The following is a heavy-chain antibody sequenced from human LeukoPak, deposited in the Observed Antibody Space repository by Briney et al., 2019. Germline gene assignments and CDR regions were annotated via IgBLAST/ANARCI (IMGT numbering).Heavy chain of an antibody. J-gene: IGHJ6*03. CDR2: INHSGST. V-gene: IGHV4-34*01. CDR1: GGSFSGYY. CDR3: ASVIFKAMDV. D-gene: IGHD3/OR15-3a*01. Sequence: SETLSLTCAVYGGSFSGYYWSWIRHPPGKGLEWIGEINHSGSTNYNPPLNSQGTISVDTSKNQFSLKLSSVTAADTAVYYCASVIFKAMDVWGKGTTVTVSS.